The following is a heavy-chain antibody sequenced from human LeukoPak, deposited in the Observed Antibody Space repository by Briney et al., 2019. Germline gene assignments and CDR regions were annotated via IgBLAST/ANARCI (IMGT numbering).Heavy chain of an antibody. CDR2: FSTYNGDT. CDR1: GYTFTNYG. Sequence: ASVKVSCKASGYTFTNYGINWVRQAPGQRPEWMGWFSTYNGDTKYAQKLNGSVTLTADTLTSTAYMELRTLISDDTATYYCAIGQGVITWGGADVYDVWGQGTTVIVSS. CDR3: AIGQGVITWGGADVYDV. V-gene: IGHV1-18*01. D-gene: IGHD3-16*01. J-gene: IGHJ3*01.